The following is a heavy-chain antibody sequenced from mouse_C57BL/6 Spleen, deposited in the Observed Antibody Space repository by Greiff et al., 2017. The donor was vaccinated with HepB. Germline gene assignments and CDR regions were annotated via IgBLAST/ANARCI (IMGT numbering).Heavy chain of an antibody. CDR3: ARSMVTAGGTSDY. CDR2: IYPGDGDT. J-gene: IGHJ2*01. D-gene: IGHD2-2*01. Sequence: VQLQQSGAELVKPGASVKISCKASGYAFSSYWMNWVKQRPGKGLEWIGQIYPGDGDTNYNGKFKGKATLTADTSSSTAYMQLSSLTSEDSAVYFCARSMVTAGGTSDYWGQGTTLTVSS. V-gene: IGHV1-80*01. CDR1: GYAFSSYW.